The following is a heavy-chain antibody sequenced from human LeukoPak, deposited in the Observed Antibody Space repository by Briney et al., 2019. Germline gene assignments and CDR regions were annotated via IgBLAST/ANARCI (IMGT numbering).Heavy chain of an antibody. V-gene: IGHV3-9*01. CDR2: ISWNSGSI. D-gene: IGHD2-21*01. CDR1: GFTFDDYA. CDR3: AKDGDSPTHY. J-gene: IGHJ4*02. Sequence: PGRSLRLSCAASGFTFDDYAMHWVRQAPGKGLEWVSGISWNSGSIGYADSVKGRFTISRDNAKNSLYLQMNSLRAEDTAVYYCAKDGDSPTHYWGQGTLVTVSS.